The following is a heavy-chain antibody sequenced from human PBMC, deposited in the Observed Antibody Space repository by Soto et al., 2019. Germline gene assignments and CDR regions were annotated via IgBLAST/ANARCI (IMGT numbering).Heavy chain of an antibody. CDR2: MSSDGGRI. J-gene: IGHJ4*02. V-gene: IGHV3-64*04. CDR3: SRSLDS. Sequence: GGSLRLSCSASGFTFSSFSMHWVRQSPGKGLEYVSHMSSDGGRIYYADSVKGRFTISRDNSKNMLYLQMSSLTAEDSALYYCSRSLDSWGQGTRVTVSS. CDR1: GFTFSSFS.